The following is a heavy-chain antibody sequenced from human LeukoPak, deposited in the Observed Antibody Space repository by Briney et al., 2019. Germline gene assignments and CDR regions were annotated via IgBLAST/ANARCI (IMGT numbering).Heavy chain of an antibody. CDR3: AAYRLESED. J-gene: IGHJ4*02. D-gene: IGHD2-21*01. CDR2: IYYSGST. CDR1: GGSISSSSYY. V-gene: IGHV4-39*01. Sequence: SETLSLTCTVSGGSISSSSYYWGWIRQPPGKGLEWIGSIYYSGSTYYNPSLKSRVTISVDTSKNQFSLKLSSETAADTAVYYCAAYRLESEDWGQGTLVAASS.